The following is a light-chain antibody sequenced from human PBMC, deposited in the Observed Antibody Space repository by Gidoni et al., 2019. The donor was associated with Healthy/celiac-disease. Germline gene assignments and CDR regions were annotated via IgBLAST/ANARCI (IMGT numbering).Light chain of an antibody. CDR2: AAS. CDR3: QQSYSTLG. Sequence: DIQITQSPSSLAASVGDRVTITCRASQSISSYLNWYQQKPGKAPTLLIYAASSLQSGVPSRFSGSGSGTDFTLTISSLQPEDFATYYCQQSYSTLGFXPXTKVDIK. J-gene: IGKJ3*01. V-gene: IGKV1-39*01. CDR1: QSISSY.